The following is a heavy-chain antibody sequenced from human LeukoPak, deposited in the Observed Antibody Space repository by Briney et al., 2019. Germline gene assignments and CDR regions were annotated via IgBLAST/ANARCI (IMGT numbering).Heavy chain of an antibody. J-gene: IGHJ4*02. CDR3: ARGTRGRFGEFLTFDY. CDR1: GGSFSSNY. D-gene: IGHD3-10*01. V-gene: IGHV4-38-2*02. Sequence: SQTLSLTCTVSGGSFSSNYWGWIRQPPGKGLEWIGTMYQTGITYYKPSLKSRVTISVDRSKNQFSLKLSSVTAADTAVYYCARGTRGRFGEFLTFDYWGQGPLVTVSS. CDR2: MYQTGIT.